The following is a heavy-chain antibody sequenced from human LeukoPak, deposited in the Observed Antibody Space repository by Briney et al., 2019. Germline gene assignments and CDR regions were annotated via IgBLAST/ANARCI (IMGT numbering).Heavy chain of an antibody. CDR2: IYYSGST. D-gene: IGHD4-17*01. CDR1: GGSISSSSYY. Sequence: PSETLSLTCTVSGGSISSSSYYWGWIRQPPGKGLEWIGSIYYSGSTYYNPSLKSRVTISVDTSKNQFSLKLSSVTAADTAVYYCARRRGLGVYGDYVPVYFDYWGQGTLVTVSP. V-gene: IGHV4-39*01. CDR3: ARRRGLGVYGDYVPVYFDY. J-gene: IGHJ4*02.